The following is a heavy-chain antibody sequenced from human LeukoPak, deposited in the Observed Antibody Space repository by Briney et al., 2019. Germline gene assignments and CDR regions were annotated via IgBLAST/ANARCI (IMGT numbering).Heavy chain of an antibody. CDR3: AKGEKILLWFGESFDY. CDR2: ISGSGGST. J-gene: IGHJ4*02. CDR1: GFTFSSYA. D-gene: IGHD3-10*01. Sequence: GGSLRLSYAASGFTFSSYAMSWVRQAPGKGLEWVSAISGSGGSTYYADSVKGRFTISRDNSKNTLYLQMNSLRAEDTAVYYCAKGEKILLWFGESFDYWGQGTLVTVSS. V-gene: IGHV3-23*01.